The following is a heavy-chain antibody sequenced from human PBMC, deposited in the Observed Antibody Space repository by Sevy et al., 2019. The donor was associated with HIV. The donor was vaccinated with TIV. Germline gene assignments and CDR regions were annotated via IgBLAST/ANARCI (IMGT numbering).Heavy chain of an antibody. Sequence: GGSLRLSCAASGFTFSSYAMHWVRQAPGKGLEWVAVISYDGSNKYYADSVKGRFTISRDNSKNTLYLQRNSLRAEDTAVYYCARQGGPRVGATRGAFDIWGQGTMVTVSS. J-gene: IGHJ3*02. CDR3: ARQGGPRVGATRGAFDI. V-gene: IGHV3-30-3*01. CDR2: ISYDGSNK. CDR1: GFTFSSYA. D-gene: IGHD1-26*01.